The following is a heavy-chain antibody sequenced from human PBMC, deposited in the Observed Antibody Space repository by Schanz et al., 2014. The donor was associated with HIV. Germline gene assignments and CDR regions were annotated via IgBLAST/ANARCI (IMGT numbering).Heavy chain of an antibody. V-gene: IGHV3-23*01. CDR3: AKCTTMVRGTGMDV. CDR1: GFTFSTYA. D-gene: IGHD3-10*01. Sequence: EVELLESGGRLIQPGGSLRLSCADSGFTFSTYAMSWVRQAPGKGLEWVSGISASGGSTYYADSVKGRFTISRDNSKNTLYLQMNSLRAEDTAVYYCAKCTTMVRGTGMDVWGQGTTVTVSS. J-gene: IGHJ6*02. CDR2: ISASGGST.